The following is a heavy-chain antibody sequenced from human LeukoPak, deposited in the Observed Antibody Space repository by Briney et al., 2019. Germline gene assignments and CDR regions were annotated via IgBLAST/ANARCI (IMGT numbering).Heavy chain of an antibody. V-gene: IGHV1-69*05. D-gene: IGHD1-7*01. Sequence: SVKVSCKASGGTFSSYAISWVRQAPGQGLEWMGGIIPIFGTANYAQKFQGRVTITTDESASTAYMELSSLRSEDTAVYYCASDASRLSGTIPDHHLWGQGTLVTVSS. CDR1: GGTFSSYA. CDR3: ASDASRLSGTIPDHHL. CDR2: IIPIFGTA. J-gene: IGHJ4*02.